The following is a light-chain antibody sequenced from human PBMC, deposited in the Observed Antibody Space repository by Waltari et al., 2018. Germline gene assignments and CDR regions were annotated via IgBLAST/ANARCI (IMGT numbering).Light chain of an antibody. CDR2: KSF. CDR1: QSISNW. J-gene: IGKJ2*01. CDR3: QQYNISPYT. V-gene: IGKV1-5*03. Sequence: DIQMTLSPSTLSASVGDRVTITCRASQSISNWLAWYQQKPGKAPKVLIYKSFSLQSGVPSRFSGSGSGTEFTLTISSLQPDDFATYYCQQYNISPYTFGQGTTLEI.